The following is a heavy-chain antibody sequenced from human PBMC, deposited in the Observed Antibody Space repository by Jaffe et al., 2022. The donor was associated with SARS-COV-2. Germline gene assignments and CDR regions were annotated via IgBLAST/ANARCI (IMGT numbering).Heavy chain of an antibody. V-gene: IGHV3-23*01. D-gene: IGHD3-3*01. J-gene: IGHJ4*02. CDR2: ISGSGGST. CDR1: GFTFSSYA. Sequence: EVQLLESGGGLVQPGGSLRLSCAASGFTFSSYAMSWVRQAPGKGLEWVSAISGSGGSTYYADSVKGRFTISRDNSKNTLYLQMNSLRAEDTAVYYCAKASPYDFWSGYYEYYFDYWGQGTLVTVSS. CDR3: AKASPYDFWSGYYEYYFDY.